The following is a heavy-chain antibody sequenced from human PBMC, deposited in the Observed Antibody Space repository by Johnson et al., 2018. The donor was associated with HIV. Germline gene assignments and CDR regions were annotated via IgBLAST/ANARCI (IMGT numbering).Heavy chain of an antibody. CDR2: INWNGGRT. Sequence: VQLVESGGGLVQPGGSLRLSCAASGFNFGDYDMKWVRQAPGKGLEWVSGINWNGGRTDYADSVKGRFTISRDNAKKSLYLQMNSLRAEDTAVYYCAREGGVTMVDGFDSWGQGTMVTVSA. J-gene: IGHJ3*02. CDR3: AREGGVTMVDGFDS. V-gene: IGHV3-20*04. CDR1: GFNFGDYD. D-gene: IGHD3-10*01.